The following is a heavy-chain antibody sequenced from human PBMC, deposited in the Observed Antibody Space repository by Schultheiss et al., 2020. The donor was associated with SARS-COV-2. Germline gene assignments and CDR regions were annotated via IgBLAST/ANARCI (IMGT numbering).Heavy chain of an antibody. Sequence: SVKVSCKASGGTFSSYAISWVRQAPGQGLEWMGGIIPIFGTANYAQKFQGRVTITADESTSTAYMELSSLRSEDTAVYYCAKDLVGAHAPDYYGMDVWGQGTTVTVSS. J-gene: IGHJ6*02. CDR2: IIPIFGTA. CDR1: GGTFSSYA. V-gene: IGHV1-69*13. D-gene: IGHD1-26*01. CDR3: AKDLVGAHAPDYYGMDV.